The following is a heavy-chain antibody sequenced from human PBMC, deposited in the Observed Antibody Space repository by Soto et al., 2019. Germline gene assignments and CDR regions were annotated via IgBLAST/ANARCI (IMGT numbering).Heavy chain of an antibody. CDR1: GYTFTSYD. CDR2: MNPNSGNT. Sequence: QVQLVPSGAAVKKPGASVKVSCKASGYTFTSYDINWVRQTTGQGLEWLGWMNPNSGNTGYAQKFQGRVTLTRNTSISTAYMELSSLRSEDTAVYYCARQPGENWFDPWGQGTLVTVSS. CDR3: ARQPGENWFDP. D-gene: IGHD3-10*01. J-gene: IGHJ5*02. V-gene: IGHV1-8*01.